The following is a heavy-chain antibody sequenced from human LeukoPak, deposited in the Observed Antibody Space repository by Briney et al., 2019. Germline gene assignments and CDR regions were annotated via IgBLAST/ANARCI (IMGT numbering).Heavy chain of an antibody. V-gene: IGHV1-18*01. D-gene: IGHD3-9*01. CDR1: GYTFTRYA. Sequence: ASVRVSCTASGYTFTRYAITWVRQASGQGPEWMGRISAYNGNTNYAQKVQGRVTMTTDTSTSTAYMELRSLRSDDTAVYYCARGGYYDILTGYETVDAFDIWGQGTMVTVSS. J-gene: IGHJ3*02. CDR3: ARGGYYDILTGYETVDAFDI. CDR2: ISAYNGNT.